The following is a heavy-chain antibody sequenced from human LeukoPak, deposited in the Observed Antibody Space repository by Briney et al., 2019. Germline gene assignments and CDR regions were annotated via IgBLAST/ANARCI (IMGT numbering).Heavy chain of an antibody. V-gene: IGHV4-34*01. CDR1: GGSFSGYY. D-gene: IGHD6-13*01. CDR2: INHSGST. J-gene: IGHJ5*02. Sequence: SETLSLTCAVYGGSFSGYYWSWIRRPPGKGLEWIGEINHSGSTNYNPSLKSRVTISVDTSKNQFSLKLSSVTAADTAVYYCARAALIAAAGRSWFDPWGQGTLVTVSS. CDR3: ARAALIAAAGRSWFDP.